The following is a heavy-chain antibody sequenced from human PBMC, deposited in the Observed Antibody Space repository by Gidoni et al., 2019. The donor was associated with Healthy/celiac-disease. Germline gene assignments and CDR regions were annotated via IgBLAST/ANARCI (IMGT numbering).Heavy chain of an antibody. CDR1: GFPVSRNY. CDR2: IYSGGST. V-gene: IGHV3-66*01. D-gene: IGHD4-17*01. Sequence: EVQLVESGGGLVQPGGSLRLSCAASGFPVSRNYMSWVRQAPGKGLEWVSVIYSGGSTYYADSVKGRFTISRDNSKNTLYLQMNSLRAEDTAVYYCARGVTTVFWYFDLWGRGTLVTVSS. CDR3: ARGVTTVFWYFDL. J-gene: IGHJ2*01.